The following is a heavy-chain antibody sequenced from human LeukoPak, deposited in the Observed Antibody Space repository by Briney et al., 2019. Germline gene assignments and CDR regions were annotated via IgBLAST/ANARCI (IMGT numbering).Heavy chain of an antibody. J-gene: IGHJ4*02. V-gene: IGHV1-18*01. CDR1: GYTFTSYD. CDR3: VRDDLVRGPGY. Sequence: GASVKVSCKASGYTFTSYDISWVRQAPGQGLEWMGWINTYNGNTNYAQKFQGRVTMTTDTSTSTAYMELRSLRSDDTAVYYCVRDDLVRGPGYWGQGSLVTVSS. D-gene: IGHD3-10*01. CDR2: INTYNGNT.